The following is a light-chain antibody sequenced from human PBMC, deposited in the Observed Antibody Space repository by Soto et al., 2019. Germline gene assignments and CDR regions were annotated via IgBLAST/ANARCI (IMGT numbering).Light chain of an antibody. V-gene: IGKV1-5*01. Sequence: QMTQSPFTLSASVGDRVTITFRASQSISSWLAWYQQKPGKAPKLLIYDASSLESGVPSRFSGSGSGTEFTLTISSLQPDDFATYYCQQYNSYPWTFGQGTKVDIK. CDR3: QQYNSYPWT. CDR2: DAS. CDR1: QSISSW. J-gene: IGKJ1*01.